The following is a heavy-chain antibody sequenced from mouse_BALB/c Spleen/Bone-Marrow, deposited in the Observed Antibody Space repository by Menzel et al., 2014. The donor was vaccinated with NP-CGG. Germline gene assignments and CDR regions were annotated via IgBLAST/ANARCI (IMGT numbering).Heavy chain of an antibody. Sequence: VQLQQSGPGLVAPSQSLSITCTVSGFSLTNYGVHWVRQPPGKGLEWLGVIWAGGSTNYNSAIKSRLSISKDNSKSQFFLKMISLQTDDTALYYCARLTSSAVGAIDYWCQGTSVTVSS. CDR1: GFSLTNYG. CDR2: IWAGGST. V-gene: IGHV2-9*02. J-gene: IGHJ4*01. CDR3: ARLTSSAVGAIDY. D-gene: IGHD3-2*02.